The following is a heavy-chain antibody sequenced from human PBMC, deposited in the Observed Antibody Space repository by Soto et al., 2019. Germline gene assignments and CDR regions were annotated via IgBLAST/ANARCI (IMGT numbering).Heavy chain of an antibody. Sequence: GGSLRLSCAASGFTFSSYSMNWVRQAPGKGLEWVSSISSSSSYIYYADSVKGRFTISRDNAKNSLYLQMNSLRAEDTAVYYCARRSWNYGMDVWGQGTTVTVSS. CDR2: ISSSSSYI. CDR1: GFTFSSYS. J-gene: IGHJ6*02. CDR3: ARRSWNYGMDV. D-gene: IGHD6-13*01. V-gene: IGHV3-21*01.